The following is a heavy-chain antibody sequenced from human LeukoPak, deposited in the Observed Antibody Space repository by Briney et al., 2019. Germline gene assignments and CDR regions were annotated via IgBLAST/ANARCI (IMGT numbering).Heavy chain of an antibody. CDR1: GFTFNNYY. CDR2: IKQDGSDK. D-gene: IGHD6-13*01. V-gene: IGHV3-7*01. J-gene: IGHJ3*02. CDR3: AREALVAAVDDAFDI. Sequence: PGGSLRLSCAASGFTFNNYYMSWVRQAPGKGLEWGANIKQDGSDKYYVDSVKGRFTISRDNAKNSLYLEMNSLRAEDTAVYYCAREALVAAVDDAFDIWGQGTMVTVSS.